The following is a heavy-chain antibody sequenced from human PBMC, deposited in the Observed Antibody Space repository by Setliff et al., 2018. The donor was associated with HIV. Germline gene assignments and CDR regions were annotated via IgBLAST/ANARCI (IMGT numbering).Heavy chain of an antibody. CDR1: GGTFSSYA. Sequence: ASVKVSCKASGGTFSSYAISWVRQAPGQGLEWMGGIIPIFGTANYAQKFQGRVTMTRDTSITTAYMELSSLISDDTAVYYCAREERYYDGKGALDYWGQGMLVTVSS. CDR2: IIPIFGTA. V-gene: IGHV1-69*05. J-gene: IGHJ4*02. CDR3: AREERYYDGKGALDY. D-gene: IGHD3-22*01.